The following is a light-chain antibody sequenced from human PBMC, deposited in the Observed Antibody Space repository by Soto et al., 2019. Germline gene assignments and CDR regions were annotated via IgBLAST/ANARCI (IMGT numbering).Light chain of an antibody. Sequence: DIQMTQSPSTLSASVGDRVTITCRASQSIDVWLAWYQQKPGKAPKVLIYMASSLESGVPSRFSGTGSGTEFTLTISCLQPDDFATYYCQQYKTYWTFGQGTKVQIK. V-gene: IGKV1-5*03. CDR1: QSIDVW. CDR2: MAS. CDR3: QQYKTYWT. J-gene: IGKJ1*01.